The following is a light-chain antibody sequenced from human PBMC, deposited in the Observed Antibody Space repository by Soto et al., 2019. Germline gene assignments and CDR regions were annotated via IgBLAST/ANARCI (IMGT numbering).Light chain of an antibody. J-gene: IGLJ1*01. Sequence: QSGLTQPASVSGSPGQSIAISCTGTSSDVGAYDYVSWYQQHPDKAPKLMIYEVSNRPSGVSDRFSGSKSVNTATLTISGLQAEDEADYYCASYTTPCPRVSGTGT. CDR3: ASYTTPCPRV. CDR2: EVS. V-gene: IGLV2-14*03. CDR1: SSDVGAYDY.